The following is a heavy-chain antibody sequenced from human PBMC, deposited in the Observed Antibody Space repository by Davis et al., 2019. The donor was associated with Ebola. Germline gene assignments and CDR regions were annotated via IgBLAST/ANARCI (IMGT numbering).Heavy chain of an antibody. D-gene: IGHD2-8*01. V-gene: IGHV7-4-1*02. CDR2: MNTNTGNP. CDR1: GYSFTSYT. Sequence: ASVPVSCMASGYSFTSYTSIWVRHPPGHGLVWMGWMNTNTGNPTYAQGFTRRFVFSLDTSVSTTYLQISSLKAEDTAVYYCARDSNVPLGVDDQYYYGMDVWGQGTTVTVSS. CDR3: ARDSNVPLGVDDQYYYGMDV. J-gene: IGHJ6*02.